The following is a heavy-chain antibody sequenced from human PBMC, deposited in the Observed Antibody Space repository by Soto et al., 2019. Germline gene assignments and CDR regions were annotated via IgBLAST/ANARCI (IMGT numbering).Heavy chain of an antibody. CDR1: GYSFTSYW. J-gene: IGHJ4*02. Sequence: PGESLKISCKGSGYSFTSYWIGWVRQMPGKGLEWMGIIYPGDSDTRYSPSFQGQVTISADKSISTAYLQWSSLKASDTAMYYSATSVPPYYDFWSGYYDYWGQGTLVTVSS. CDR2: IYPGDSDT. V-gene: IGHV5-51*01. CDR3: ATSVPPYYDFWSGYYDY. D-gene: IGHD3-3*01.